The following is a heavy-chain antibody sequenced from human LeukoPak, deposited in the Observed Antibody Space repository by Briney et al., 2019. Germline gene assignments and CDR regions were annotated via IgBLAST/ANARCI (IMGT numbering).Heavy chain of an antibody. D-gene: IGHD5-24*01. Sequence: ASVKVSCKASGYSFTTYGITWVRQAPGQGLEWMGWISAYNGNTNYAQKLHGRVTMTTDTSTSTAYMELRSLRSDDTAVYYCARALVDGYKELGYWGQGTLVTVSS. CDR2: ISAYNGNT. J-gene: IGHJ4*02. CDR3: ARALVDGYKELGY. CDR1: GYSFTTYG. V-gene: IGHV1-18*01.